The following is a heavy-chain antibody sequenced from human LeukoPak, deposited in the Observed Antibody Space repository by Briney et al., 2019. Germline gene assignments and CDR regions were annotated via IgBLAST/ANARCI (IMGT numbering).Heavy chain of an antibody. CDR2: IYYSGST. CDR3: ARVGIAARPFDY. V-gene: IGHV4-59*11. Sequence: PSETLSLTCTVSGGSISSHYWSWIRQPPGKGLEWIGYIYYSGSTNYNPSLKSRVTISVDTSKNQFSLKLSSVTAADTAVYYCARVGIAARPFDYWGQGTLVTVSS. J-gene: IGHJ4*02. D-gene: IGHD6-6*01. CDR1: GGSISSHY.